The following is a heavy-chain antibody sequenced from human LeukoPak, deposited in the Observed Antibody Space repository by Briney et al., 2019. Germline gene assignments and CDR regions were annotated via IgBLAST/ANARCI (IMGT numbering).Heavy chain of an antibody. J-gene: IGHJ5*02. V-gene: IGHV4-31*03. CDR2: IYYSGST. D-gene: IGHD4-17*01. Sequence: SETLSLTCTVSGGSVSSGSYYWSWIRQPPGKGLEWIGYIYYSGSTYYNPSLKSRVTISVDTSKNQFSLKLSSVTAADTAVYYCARDREGYGDYGGVWWFDPWGQGTLVTVSS. CDR1: GGSVSSGSYY. CDR3: ARDREGYGDYGGVWWFDP.